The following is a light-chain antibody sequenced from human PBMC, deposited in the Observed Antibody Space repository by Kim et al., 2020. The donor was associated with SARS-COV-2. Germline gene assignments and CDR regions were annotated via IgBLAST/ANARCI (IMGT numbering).Light chain of an antibody. CDR2: GGS. V-gene: IGKV3-20*01. J-gene: IGKJ1*01. Sequence: SPGDRAALSCRASQSIASSNLAWYQQKPGQAPRLLMYGGSTRATGIPDRFSDSGSGTDFTLTISRLEPEDYAVYYCQQYAGSPWTFGPGTKVEIK. CDR1: QSIASSN. CDR3: QQYAGSPWT.